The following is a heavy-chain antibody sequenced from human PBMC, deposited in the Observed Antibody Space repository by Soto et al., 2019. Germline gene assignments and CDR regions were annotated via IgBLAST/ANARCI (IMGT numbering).Heavy chain of an antibody. CDR3: AEWNYESRLDV. D-gene: IGHD1-7*01. CDR2: IYWDEDK. V-gene: IGHV2-5*02. CDR1: GFSLNTNGMG. J-gene: IGHJ6*02. Sequence: QITLKESGPTLVRPTQTLTLTCSFSGFSLNTNGMGVGWIRQPPGKALEWLAFIYWDEDKRYSPSPKTRLTVTTDTSKSEVVLTLTNLDPLDTGTDCCAEWNYESRLDVRRQGTTVTVSS.